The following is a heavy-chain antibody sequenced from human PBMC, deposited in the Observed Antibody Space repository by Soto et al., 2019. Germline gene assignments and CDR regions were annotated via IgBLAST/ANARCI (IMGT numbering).Heavy chain of an antibody. Sequence: PSETLSLTCNVSRDSISSSSYYWGWIRQPPGRGLEWIGSVYYTGNTYYNPSLKSRLTISVDTSQDQFYLRLSSVTAADTAVYYCARSTGMNYFDPWGQGTRVTVSS. J-gene: IGHJ5*02. CDR1: RDSISSSSYY. CDR2: VYYTGNT. CDR3: ARSTGMNYFDP. D-gene: IGHD1-7*01. V-gene: IGHV4-39*01.